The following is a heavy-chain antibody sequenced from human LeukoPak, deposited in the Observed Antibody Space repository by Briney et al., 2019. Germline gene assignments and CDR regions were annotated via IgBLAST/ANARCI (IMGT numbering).Heavy chain of an antibody. J-gene: IGHJ4*02. CDR3: ARDNYYDRKGFDY. V-gene: IGHV4-31*03. D-gene: IGHD3-22*01. Sequence: SETLSLTCTVSGGSINRGGYYWSWIRQHPGKGLEWIGYIYYRGNTDYNPSLKRRVTISIDSSKNQFSLQLSSVTVADTAVYYCARDNYYDRKGFDYWGQGTLVTVSS. CDR1: GGSINRGGYY. CDR2: IYYRGNT.